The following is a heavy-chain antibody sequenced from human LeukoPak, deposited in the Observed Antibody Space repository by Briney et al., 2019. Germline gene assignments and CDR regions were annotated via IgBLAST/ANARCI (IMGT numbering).Heavy chain of an antibody. Sequence: SETLPLTCAVSGYSISSGCYWGWIRQPPGKGLEWIGEINHSGSTNYNPSLKSRVTISVDTSKNQFSLKLSSVTAADTAVYYCARGVIFRYCSSTSCPIFFDYWGQGTLVTVSS. V-gene: IGHV4-38-2*01. CDR2: INHSGST. CDR3: ARGVIFRYCSSTSCPIFFDY. CDR1: GYSISSGCY. J-gene: IGHJ4*02. D-gene: IGHD2-2*01.